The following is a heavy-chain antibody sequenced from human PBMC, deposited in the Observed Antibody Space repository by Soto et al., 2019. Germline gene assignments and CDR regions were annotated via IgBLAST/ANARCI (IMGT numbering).Heavy chain of an antibody. CDR1: GFTFSSYE. D-gene: IGHD4-17*01. CDR2: ISSSRSTI. Sequence: GGSLRLSCAASGFTFSSYEMNWVRQAPGKGLEWVSYISSSRSTIYYADSVRGRFTISRDNAKNSLYLQMNSLRAEDTAVYYCARAVTTVTAYYFDYWGQGTLDTVSS. V-gene: IGHV3-48*03. J-gene: IGHJ4*02. CDR3: ARAVTTVTAYYFDY.